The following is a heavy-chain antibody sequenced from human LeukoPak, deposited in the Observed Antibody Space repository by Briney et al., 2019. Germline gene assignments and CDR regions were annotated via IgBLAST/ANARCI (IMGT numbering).Heavy chain of an antibody. CDR2: ISAYNGNT. J-gene: IGHJ5*02. CDR3: ARDRDGAPITMVRGVIITNWFDP. Sequence: ASVKVSCKASGYTFTSYGISWVRQAPGQGLEWMGWISAYNGNTNYAQKLQGRVTMITDTSTSTAYMELRSLRSDDTAVYYCARDRDGAPITMVRGVIITNWFDPWGQGTLVTVSS. V-gene: IGHV1-18*01. CDR1: GYTFTSYG. D-gene: IGHD3-10*01.